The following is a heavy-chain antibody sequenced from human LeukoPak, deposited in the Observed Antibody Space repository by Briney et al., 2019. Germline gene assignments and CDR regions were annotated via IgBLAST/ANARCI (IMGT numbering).Heavy chain of an antibody. CDR3: ASGCSGGSCYRIRTFDI. D-gene: IGHD2-15*01. CDR1: GYTFTNYD. Sequence: GASVKVSCKXSGYTFTNYDINWVRQATGQGLEWMGWMNPNSGNTGYAQKFQGRVTMTRNTSISTAYMELSSLRSEDTAVYYCASGCSGGSCYRIRTFDIWGQGTMVTVSS. J-gene: IGHJ3*02. V-gene: IGHV1-8*01. CDR2: MNPNSGNT.